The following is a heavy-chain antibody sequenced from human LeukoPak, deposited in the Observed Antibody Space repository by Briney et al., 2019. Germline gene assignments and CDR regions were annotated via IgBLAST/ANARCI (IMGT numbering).Heavy chain of an antibody. D-gene: IGHD3-10*01. CDR1: GYSFTSYW. J-gene: IGHJ4*02. CDR3: AGTAGGYYGSGSYSPYGPFDY. Sequence: GESLKISCKGSGYSFTSYWIGWVRQMPGKGLEWMGIIYPVDFDTRYSPSFQGQVTISADKSISTAYLQWSSLKASDTAMYYCAGTAGGYYGSGSYSPYGPFDYWGQGTLVTVSS. V-gene: IGHV5-51*01. CDR2: IYPVDFDT.